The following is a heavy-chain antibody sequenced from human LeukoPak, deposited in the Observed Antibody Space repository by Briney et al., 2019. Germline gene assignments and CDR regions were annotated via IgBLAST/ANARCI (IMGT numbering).Heavy chain of an antibody. J-gene: IGHJ4*02. D-gene: IGHD4-17*01. Sequence: GGSLRLSCAASGFTFSSYVMNWVRQAPGKGLEWVSSIDPSSTYIYYADSVKGRFTISRDNAQNSLYLQMNSLRAEDTAVYYCTRGSYGDYEYWGQGTLVTVSS. CDR1: GFTFSSYV. CDR3: TRGSYGDYEY. V-gene: IGHV3-21*01. CDR2: IDPSSTYI.